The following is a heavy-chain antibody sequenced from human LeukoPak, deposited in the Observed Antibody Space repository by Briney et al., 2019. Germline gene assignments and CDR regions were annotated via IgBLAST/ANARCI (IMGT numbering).Heavy chain of an antibody. CDR2: IYSGGNT. V-gene: IGHV3-53*01. CDR3: ARRAGEYSHPYDY. CDR1: GFTVSSNS. Sequence: GGSLRLSCTVSGFTVSSNSMSWVRQAPGMGLEWVSFIYSGGNTHYSDSVKGRFTISRDNSKNTLYLQMNSLRADDTAVYYCARRAGEYSHPYDYWGQGTLVTVSS. J-gene: IGHJ4*02. D-gene: IGHD4-17*01.